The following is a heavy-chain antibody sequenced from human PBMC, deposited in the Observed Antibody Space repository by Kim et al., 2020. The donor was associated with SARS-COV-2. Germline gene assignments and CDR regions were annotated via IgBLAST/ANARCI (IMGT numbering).Heavy chain of an antibody. J-gene: IGHJ2*01. D-gene: IGHD3-3*01. CDR1: GGSISSYY. CDR2: IYYSGST. CDR3: ARHGALTIFGVVIPDYWYFDL. V-gene: IGHV4-59*08. Sequence: SETLSLTCTVSGGSISSYYWSWIRQPPGKGLEWIGYIYYSGSTNYNPSLKSRVTISVDTSKNQFSLKLSSVTAADTAVYYCARHGALTIFGVVIPDYWYFDLWGRCTLVTVSS.